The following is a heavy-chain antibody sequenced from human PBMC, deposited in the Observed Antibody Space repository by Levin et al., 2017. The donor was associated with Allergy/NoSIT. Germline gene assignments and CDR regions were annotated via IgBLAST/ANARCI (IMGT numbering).Heavy chain of an antibody. CDR2: FDPEDGET. Sequence: ASVKVSCKVSGYTLTELSMHWVRQAPGKGLEWMGGFDPEDGETIYAQKFQGRVTMTEDTSTDTAYMELSSLRSEDTAVYYCATDGVSYYGMDVWGQGTTVTVSS. D-gene: IGHD3-16*01. J-gene: IGHJ6*02. V-gene: IGHV1-24*01. CDR3: ATDGVSYYGMDV. CDR1: GYTLTELS.